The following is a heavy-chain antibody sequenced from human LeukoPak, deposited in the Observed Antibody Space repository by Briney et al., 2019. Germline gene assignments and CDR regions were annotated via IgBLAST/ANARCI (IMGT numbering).Heavy chain of an antibody. CDR2: ISSSSSYT. CDR1: GFTFSSYS. V-gene: IGHV3-21*01. D-gene: IGHD6-6*01. Sequence: PGGSLRLSCAASGFTFSSYSMNWVRQAPGKGLECVSSISSSSSYTYYADSVKGRFSISRDNAKNSLYLQMNSLRAEDTAVYYCARLASDDAFDIWGQGTTVTVSS. CDR3: ARLASDDAFDI. J-gene: IGHJ3*02.